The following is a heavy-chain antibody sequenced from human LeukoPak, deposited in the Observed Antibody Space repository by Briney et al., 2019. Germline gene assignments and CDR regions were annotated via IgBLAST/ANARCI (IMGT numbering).Heavy chain of an antibody. CDR3: AKDRSSTWSFDY. D-gene: IGHD6-13*01. Sequence: GGSLRLSCAASGFTFSSYGMHRVRQAPGKGLEWVAVISYDGSNIYYGDSVRGRFTISRDNSENTLYLQMNSLRAEDTAVYYCAKDRSSTWSFDYWGQGTLVTVSS. J-gene: IGHJ4*02. V-gene: IGHV3-30*18. CDR2: ISYDGSNI. CDR1: GFTFSSYG.